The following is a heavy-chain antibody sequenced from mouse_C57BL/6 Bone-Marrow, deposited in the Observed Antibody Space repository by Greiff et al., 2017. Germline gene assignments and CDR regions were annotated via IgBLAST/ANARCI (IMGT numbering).Heavy chain of an antibody. CDR3: ARENLCITTVGYAMDY. CDR2: IYPGSGST. D-gene: IGHD1-1*01. J-gene: IGHJ4*01. V-gene: IGHV1-55*01. Sequence: QVQLQQPGAELVKPGASVKMPCKASGYTFTSYWITWVKQRPGQGLEWIGDIYPGSGSTNYNEKLKSKATLTVDTSSSTAYMQLSSLTSEDSAVYYCARENLCITTVGYAMDYWGQGTSVTVSS. CDR1: GYTFTSYW.